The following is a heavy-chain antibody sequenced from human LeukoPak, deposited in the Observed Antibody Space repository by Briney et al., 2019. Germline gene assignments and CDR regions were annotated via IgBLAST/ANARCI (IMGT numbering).Heavy chain of an antibody. CDR3: ALSRVVVAAEAVKNWFDP. D-gene: IGHD2-15*01. Sequence: PGGSLRLSCAASGFTFSSYSMNWVRQAPRKGLEWGSSTSRSSSYIYYADSVKGRFTISRDNAKNSLYLQMNSLRAEDTAVYYCALSRVVVAAEAVKNWFDPWGQGTLVTVSS. CDR2: TSRSSSYI. J-gene: IGHJ5*02. CDR1: GFTFSSYS. V-gene: IGHV3-21*01.